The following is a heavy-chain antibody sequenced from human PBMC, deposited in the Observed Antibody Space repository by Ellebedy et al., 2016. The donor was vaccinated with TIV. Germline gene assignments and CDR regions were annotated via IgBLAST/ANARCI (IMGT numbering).Heavy chain of an antibody. CDR3: ARASNGMDV. V-gene: IGHV3-13*01. Sequence: GESLKISCAASGFTFSSHDMHWVRQATGKGLEWVSAIGTAGDTYYPGSVKGRLTISRENAKNSLYLQMNSLRAGDTAVYYCARASNGMDVWGQGTTVTVSS. CDR1: GFTFSSHD. J-gene: IGHJ6*02. CDR2: IGTAGDT.